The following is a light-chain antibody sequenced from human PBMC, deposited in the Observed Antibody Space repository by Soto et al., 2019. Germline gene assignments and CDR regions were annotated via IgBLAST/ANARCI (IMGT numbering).Light chain of an antibody. CDR1: QSISNY. Sequence: DIQMTQSPSSLSASVGDRVTITCRASQSISNYLNWYQQKPGKAPKLLIYAASSLQSGVPSRFSGSGSGTEFTLNISSLQPEDFATYSCQQSYTTLFSFGPGTNVDIK. CDR2: AAS. CDR3: QQSYTTLFS. V-gene: IGKV1-39*01. J-gene: IGKJ3*01.